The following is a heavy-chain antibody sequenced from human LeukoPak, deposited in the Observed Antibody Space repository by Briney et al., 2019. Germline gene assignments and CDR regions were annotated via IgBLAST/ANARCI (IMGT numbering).Heavy chain of an antibody. Sequence: SETLSLTCTVSGGSISSYYWNWIRQPAGKGLEWIGRIYASGSTNYNPSLKSRVTMSVDTSKNQISLKLSSVTAADTAVYYCARDPGYYGSGTRGAFDIWGQGTMVTVSS. CDR1: GGSISSYY. CDR2: IYASGST. V-gene: IGHV4-4*07. J-gene: IGHJ3*02. D-gene: IGHD3-10*01. CDR3: ARDPGYYGSGTRGAFDI.